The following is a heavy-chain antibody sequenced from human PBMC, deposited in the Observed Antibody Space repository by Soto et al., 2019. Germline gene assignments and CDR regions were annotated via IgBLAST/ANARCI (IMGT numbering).Heavy chain of an antibody. J-gene: IGHJ6*02. D-gene: IGHD3-10*01. CDR3: VRQGIGNLHGLVDI. CDR2: VYSTGGS. V-gene: IGHV4-59*08. Sequence: QVQLHESGPGLVKPSEILSLTCTVSGGSIDGHNCAWIRQTPGKALEWIGYVYSTGGSGYKPSLKDRVTLSMDTSKRQFSLQMRSVTAADTAVYYCVRQGIGNLHGLVDIWGRGPTVPVSS. CDR1: GGSIDGHN.